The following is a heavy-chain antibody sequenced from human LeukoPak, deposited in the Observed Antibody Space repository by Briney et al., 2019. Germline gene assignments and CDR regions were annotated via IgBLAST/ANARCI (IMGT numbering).Heavy chain of an antibody. CDR1: GLTFSSYG. D-gene: IGHD5-24*01. V-gene: IGHV3-30*02. Sequence: GGSLRLSCAASGLTFSSYGMHWVRQAPGKGLEWVAFIRNDGSSEFYKDSVKGRFTISRDNSKNTLFLQMNSLRAEDTAVYYCAKGGDGYNYGSYFDYWGQGTLVTVSS. CDR2: IRNDGSSE. CDR3: AKGGDGYNYGSYFDY. J-gene: IGHJ4*02.